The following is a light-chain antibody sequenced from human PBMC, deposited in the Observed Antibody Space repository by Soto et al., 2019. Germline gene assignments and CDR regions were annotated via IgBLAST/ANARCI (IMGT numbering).Light chain of an antibody. CDR1: SSDVGAYIF. CDR2: DII. CDR3: VSFTTSSSYV. V-gene: IGLV2-14*03. J-gene: IGLJ1*01. Sequence: QSALTQPASVSGSPGQSITISCTGTSSDVGAYIFVSWYQQHPGKAPKLMIYDIINRPSGVSNRFSGSKSSNTASLTISGLHAEDEADYYCVSFTTSSSYVFGTGTKVTVL.